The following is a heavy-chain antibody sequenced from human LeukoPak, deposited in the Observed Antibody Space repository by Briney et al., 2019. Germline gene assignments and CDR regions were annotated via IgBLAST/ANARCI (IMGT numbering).Heavy chain of an antibody. CDR2: IYYSGST. CDR3: ARPLYSGSYFYAFDI. D-gene: IGHD1-26*01. V-gene: IGHV4-59*08. J-gene: IGHJ3*02. Sequence: PSETLSLTCTVSGGSISSYYWSWISQAPGKGLEWFGYIYYSGSTNYNPSLKSRVTISVDTSKNQFSLKLSSVTAADTAVYYCARPLYSGSYFYAFDIWGQGTMVTVSS. CDR1: GGSISSYY.